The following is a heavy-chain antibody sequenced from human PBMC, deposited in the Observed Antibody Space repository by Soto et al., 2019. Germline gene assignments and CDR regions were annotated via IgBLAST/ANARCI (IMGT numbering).Heavy chain of an antibody. CDR2: ISGSGGST. CDR3: PKGHHARYYVRWFDP. Sequence: PGGSLRLSCAASGFTFSSYAMSWVRQAPGKGLEWVSAISGSGGSTYYADSVKGRFTISRDNSKNTLYLQMNSLRAEDTAVYYCPKGHHARYYVRWFDPWGQGTLVTVSS. CDR1: GFTFSSYA. D-gene: IGHD3-10*02. V-gene: IGHV3-23*01. J-gene: IGHJ5*02.